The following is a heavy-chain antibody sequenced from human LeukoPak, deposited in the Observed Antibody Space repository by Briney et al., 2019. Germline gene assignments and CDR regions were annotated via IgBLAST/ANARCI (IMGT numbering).Heavy chain of an antibody. V-gene: IGHV3-23*01. Sequence: GGSLRLSCAASGFTFSSYAMSWVRQAPGKGLEWVSGIRGSGDNTYYADSVKGRFTISRDNSKNTLYLQMNSLRDEDTAVYYCAKGTVYYYDYWGQGTLVTVSS. CDR3: AKGTVYYYDY. CDR1: GFTFSSYA. J-gene: IGHJ4*02. CDR2: IRGSGDNT.